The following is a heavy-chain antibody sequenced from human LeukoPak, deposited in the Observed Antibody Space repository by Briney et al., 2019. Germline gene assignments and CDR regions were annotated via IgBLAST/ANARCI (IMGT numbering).Heavy chain of an antibody. CDR2: INPNGGGT. V-gene: IGHV1-2*02. Sequence: ASVKVSCKASGYTFTGYYMHWVRQAPGQGLEWMGWINPNGGGTNYAQKFQGRVTMTRDTSISTAYMELSRLRSDDTAVYYCARDTNGEYYMDVWGKGTTVTVSS. J-gene: IGHJ6*03. D-gene: IGHD2-8*01. CDR1: GYTFTGYY. CDR3: ARDTNGEYYMDV.